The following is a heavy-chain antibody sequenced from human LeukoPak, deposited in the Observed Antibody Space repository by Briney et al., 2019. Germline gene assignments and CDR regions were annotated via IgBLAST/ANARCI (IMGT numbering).Heavy chain of an antibody. CDR2: IYYSGST. Sequence: SETLSLTCTVSGVSISSYYWSWIRQPPGKGLEWIGYIYYSGSTNYNPSLKSRVTISVDTSKNHFSLKLSSVTAADTAVYYCARDVYYYDSSHSRAFDIWGQGAMVTVSS. CDR1: GVSISSYY. V-gene: IGHV4-59*01. CDR3: ARDVYYYDSSHSRAFDI. J-gene: IGHJ3*02. D-gene: IGHD3-22*01.